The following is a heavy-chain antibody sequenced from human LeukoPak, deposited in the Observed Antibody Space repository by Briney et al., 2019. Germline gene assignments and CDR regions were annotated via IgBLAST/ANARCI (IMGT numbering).Heavy chain of an antibody. J-gene: IGHJ5*02. CDR2: SSAYNGNT. V-gene: IGHV1-18*01. CDR3: ARGWFHNWNVFAGIIAFDP. CDR1: GYIFTSYD. Sequence: ASVMVSCKATGYIFTSYDISWVRQAPGQGLEWMGWSSAYNGNTNYAQKLQGRVTMTTDTSTSTAYMELRSLRFDDTAVYYCARGWFHNWNVFAGIIAFDPWGQGTLVTVSS. D-gene: IGHD1-20*01.